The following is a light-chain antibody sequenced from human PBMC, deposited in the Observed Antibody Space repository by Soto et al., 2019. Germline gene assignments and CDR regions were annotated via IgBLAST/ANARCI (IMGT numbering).Light chain of an antibody. CDR3: SVLNGYPIP. Sequence: KQVSMSPSSVSATVETRVTITCRASQGVSSHLAWHQQKPGKAPKLLIYEVSTLQSGVPSRFSGSGSGTDFTLTISSLQAEEVATYYCSVLNGYPIPFCQGTRLDI. CDR2: EVS. CDR1: QGVSSH. V-gene: IGKV1-9*01. J-gene: IGKJ5*01.